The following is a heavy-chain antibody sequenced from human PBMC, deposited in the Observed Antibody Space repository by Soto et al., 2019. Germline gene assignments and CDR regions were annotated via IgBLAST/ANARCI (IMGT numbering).Heavy chain of an antibody. D-gene: IGHD5-18*01. CDR3: TAVNDWTAVEPLEY. CDR2: IRNKGNNYAT. Sequence: EVQLVESGGGLVQPGGSLKVSCAASGFTFSDSAMHWVRQASGKGLEWVGRIRNKGNNYATAYTASVKGRFTISRDDSENMVYMQMNRLKIEDTAVYYGTAVNDWTAVEPLEYGGLGTLVTVYS. CDR1: GFTFSDSA. J-gene: IGHJ4*02. V-gene: IGHV3-73*02.